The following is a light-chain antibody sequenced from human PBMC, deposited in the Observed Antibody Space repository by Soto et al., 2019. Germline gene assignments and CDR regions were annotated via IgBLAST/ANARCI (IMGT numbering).Light chain of an antibody. CDR3: QQYGSATPT. CDR1: QTVDSKY. J-gene: IGKJ4*01. CDR2: GAS. Sequence: IVLTQSPGTLSLSPGESATPSCRASQTVDSKYLAWYQQRPGQVPRLFIYGASTRATGIPDRFKGSGSGTAFTLTISRLEPEDFAVYFCQQYGSATPTFGGGTRLEIK. V-gene: IGKV3-20*01.